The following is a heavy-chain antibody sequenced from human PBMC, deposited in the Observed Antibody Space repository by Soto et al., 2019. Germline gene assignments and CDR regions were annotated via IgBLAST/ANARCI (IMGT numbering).Heavy chain of an antibody. CDR1: GFTFSNFS. CDR3: AREYTAWPLAYGLDV. CDR2: ISSRIDI. Sequence: WGSLRLSCVGSGFTFSNFSINCVRQAPWKGLEWVSSISSRIDIYYLDSVKGRFTISRDNAKNSVSLQMNSLRAEDTAVYYCAREYTAWPLAYGLDVWGQGTTVTVSS. V-gene: IGHV3-21*01. J-gene: IGHJ6*02. D-gene: IGHD2-2*02.